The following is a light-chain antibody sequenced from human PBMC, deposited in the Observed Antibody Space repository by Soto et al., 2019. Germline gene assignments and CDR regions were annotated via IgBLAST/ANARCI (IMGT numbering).Light chain of an antibody. CDR2: DVN. J-gene: IGLJ1*01. V-gene: IGLV2-11*01. Sequence: QSALTQPPSVSGSPGQSVSISCSGTSSDVGGYNYVSWYQQHPGKARKVIIYDVNKRPSGVPSRFSGSKSGNTASLIISGLQSDDEADYYCCSNVGSYSYIFGTGTKLTVL. CDR1: SSDVGGYNY. CDR3: CSNVGSYSYI.